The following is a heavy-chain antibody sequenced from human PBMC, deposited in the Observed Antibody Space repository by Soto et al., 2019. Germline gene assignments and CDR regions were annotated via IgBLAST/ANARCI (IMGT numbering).Heavy chain of an antibody. Sequence: LRSLRQAPGQGLEWMGWINPDNGNTKYSQNFQGRVTFSRDTSASASYMELSSLTSEDTAVYYCARKESFRSAYWGKGTLVTVSS. CDR2: INPDNGNT. V-gene: IGHV1-3*01. D-gene: IGHD3-16*02. J-gene: IGHJ4*02. CDR3: ARKESFRSAY.